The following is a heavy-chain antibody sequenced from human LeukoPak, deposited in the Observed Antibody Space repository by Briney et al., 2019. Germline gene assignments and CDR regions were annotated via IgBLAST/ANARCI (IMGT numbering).Heavy chain of an antibody. Sequence: GGSLRLSCAASGFTFDDYAMHWVRQAPGKGLEWVSGISWNSGSIGYADSVKGRFTISRDNAKNSLYLQMNSLRAEDTALYYCAKDMNRWPGIVDYWGQGTLVTVSS. CDR2: ISWNSGSI. J-gene: IGHJ4*02. CDR1: GFTFDDYA. CDR3: AKDMNRWPGIVDY. V-gene: IGHV3-9*01. D-gene: IGHD3-22*01.